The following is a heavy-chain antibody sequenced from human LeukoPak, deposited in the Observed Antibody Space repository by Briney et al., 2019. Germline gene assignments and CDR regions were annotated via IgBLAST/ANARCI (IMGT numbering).Heavy chain of an antibody. V-gene: IGHV3-53*01. CDR1: GFTFSSNY. J-gene: IGHJ6*02. CDR3: ARVLGAVALSYGMDV. CDR2: IYSGGST. Sequence: GGSLRLSCAASGFTFSSNYMSWVRQAPGKGLEWVSVIYSGGSTYYSDSVKGRFTISRDNSKNTLYLQMNSLRAEDTAVYYCARVLGAVALSYGMDVWGQGTTVSVSS. D-gene: IGHD6-19*01.